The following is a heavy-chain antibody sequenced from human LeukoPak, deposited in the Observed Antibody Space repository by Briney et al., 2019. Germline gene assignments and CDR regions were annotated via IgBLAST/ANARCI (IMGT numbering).Heavy chain of an antibody. CDR2: IKQDGSEK. J-gene: IGHJ3*02. V-gene: IGHV3-7*04. D-gene: IGHD1-26*01. CDR3: ARAGGTYYGIAFDI. Sequence: GGSLRLSCAASGFTFSSYWMSWVRQAPEKGLKWVANIKQDGSEKYYVDSVKGRFTISRDNAKNSLYLQMNSLRAEDTAVYYCARAGGTYYGIAFDIWGQGTMVTVSS. CDR1: GFTFSSYW.